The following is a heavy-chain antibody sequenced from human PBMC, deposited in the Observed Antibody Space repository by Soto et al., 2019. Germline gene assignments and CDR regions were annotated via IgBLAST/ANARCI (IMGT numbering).Heavy chain of an antibody. J-gene: IGHJ4*01. CDR2: ISYDGSNK. V-gene: IGHV3-30*18. Sequence: PGVSLRLSCAASGFTFSSYGIHWVRQAPGKGLEWVAVISYDGSNKYYADSVKGRFTISRDNSKNTLYLQMNSLRAEDTAVYYCAKGRGGSYFDYWGHGTLVTVSS. D-gene: IGHD1-26*01. CDR1: GFTFSSYG. CDR3: AKGRGGSYFDY.